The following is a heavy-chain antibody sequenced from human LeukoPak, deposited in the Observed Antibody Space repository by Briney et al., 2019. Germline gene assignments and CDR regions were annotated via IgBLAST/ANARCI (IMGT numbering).Heavy chain of an antibody. CDR2: ISSSGSTI. D-gene: IGHD3-3*01. CDR1: EFTFSSYE. Sequence: GGSLRLSCAASEFTFSSYEMSWIRQAPGKGLEWVSYISSSGSTIYYADSVKGRFTISRDNAKNSLYLQMNSLRAEDTAVYYCARVAHGGAIDAFDIWGQGTMVTVSS. CDR3: ARVAHGGAIDAFDI. J-gene: IGHJ3*02. V-gene: IGHV3-48*03.